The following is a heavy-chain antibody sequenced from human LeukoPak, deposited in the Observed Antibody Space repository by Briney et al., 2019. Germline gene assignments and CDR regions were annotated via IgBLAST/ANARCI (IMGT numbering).Heavy chain of an antibody. V-gene: IGHV3-74*03. CDR1: GFTFSNYW. J-gene: IGHJ4*02. CDR3: VRDLILVWTPGDDFDH. Sequence: GGSLRLSCAASGFTFSNYWMHWVRQAPGKGLEWVSRINERATIITYADSVKGRFTISRENARNTLYLQMNSLTAEDTAVYYCVRDLILVWTPGDDFDHWGQGTLVTVSS. CDR2: INERATII. D-gene: IGHD3-16*01.